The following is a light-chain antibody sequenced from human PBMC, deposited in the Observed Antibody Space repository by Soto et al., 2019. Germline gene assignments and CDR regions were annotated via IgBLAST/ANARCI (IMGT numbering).Light chain of an antibody. CDR2: DVS. CDR1: SGDVGGYNY. CDR3: CSYAGSYTYV. J-gene: IGLJ1*01. Sequence: QSVLTQPRSVSGSPGQSVTISCTGTSGDVGGYNYVSWYQQHPGKAPKLMLYDVSKRPSGVPDRFSGSKSGNTASLTISGLQAEDEADYYCCSYAGSYTYVFGTGTKVTVL. V-gene: IGLV2-11*01.